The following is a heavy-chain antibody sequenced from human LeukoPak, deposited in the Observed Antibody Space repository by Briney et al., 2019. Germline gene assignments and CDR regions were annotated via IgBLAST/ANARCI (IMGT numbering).Heavy chain of an antibody. CDR2: INSDGSST. CDR3: ARDPYCTSTRCYTGSWFDP. D-gene: IGHD2-2*02. J-gene: IGHJ5*02. CDR1: GFTFSSYW. Sequence: GGSLRLSCAASGFTFSSYWMLWVRQAPGTGLVWVSHINSDGSSTGYADSVKGRFTISRDNAKNTLYLQMNSLRAEDTAVYYCARDPYCTSTRCYTGSWFDPWGQGTLVTVSS. V-gene: IGHV3-74*01.